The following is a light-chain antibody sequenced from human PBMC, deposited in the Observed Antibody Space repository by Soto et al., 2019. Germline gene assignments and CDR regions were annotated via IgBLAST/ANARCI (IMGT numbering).Light chain of an antibody. J-gene: IGLJ1*01. CDR3: SSYASTNTPFV. CDR2: DVS. CDR1: SSDVGGYNF. V-gene: IGLV2-14*01. Sequence: QSALTQPASVSGSPGQSITISCTGSSSDVGGYNFVSWYQQLPDKAPKLMIYDVSNRPSGVSTRFSGSKSGNTASLTISGLQADDEADYYCSSYASTNTPFVFGTGTKVTVL.